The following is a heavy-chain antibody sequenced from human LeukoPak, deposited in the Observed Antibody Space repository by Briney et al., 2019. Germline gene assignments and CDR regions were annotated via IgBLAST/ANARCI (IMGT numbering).Heavy chain of an antibody. CDR3: ASQFSGDYSNYVPFDY. Sequence: GGSLRLSCAASGFTFSSYEMNWVRQAPGKGLEWVSYISSSGSTIYYADSVKGRFTISRDNAKNSPYLQMNSLRAEDTAVYYCASQFSGDYSNYVPFDYWGQGTLVTVSS. CDR2: ISSSGSTI. V-gene: IGHV3-48*03. D-gene: IGHD4-11*01. J-gene: IGHJ4*02. CDR1: GFTFSSYE.